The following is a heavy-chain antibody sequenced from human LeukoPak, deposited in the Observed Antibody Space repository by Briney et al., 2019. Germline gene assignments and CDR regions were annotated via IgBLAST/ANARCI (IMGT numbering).Heavy chain of an antibody. V-gene: IGHV1-2*02. CDR1: GYTFTAYY. D-gene: IGHD3-16*02. CDR3: AKSYSRLGELSPEGAFDI. J-gene: IGHJ3*02. CDR2: INPNSGGT. Sequence: ASVKVSCKASGYTFTAYYIHWVRQAPGQGLEWMGWINPNSGGTNYAQKIQGRVTMTRDTSINTAYMELSRLRSDDTAVYYCAKSYSRLGELSPEGAFDIWGQGTMVTVSS.